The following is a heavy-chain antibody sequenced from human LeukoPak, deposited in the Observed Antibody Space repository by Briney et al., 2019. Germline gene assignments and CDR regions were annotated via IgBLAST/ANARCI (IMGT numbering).Heavy chain of an antibody. CDR2: IYHSGST. D-gene: IGHD3-10*01. Sequence: SETLSLTCTVSGYSISSGYYWGWIRQPPGKGLEWIGSIYHSGSTYYNPSLKSRVTISVDTSKNQFSLKLSSVTAADTAVYYCARRRATMVRGVRATWIDPWGQGTLVTVSS. CDR1: GYSISSGYY. J-gene: IGHJ5*02. V-gene: IGHV4-38-2*02. CDR3: ARRRATMVRGVRATWIDP.